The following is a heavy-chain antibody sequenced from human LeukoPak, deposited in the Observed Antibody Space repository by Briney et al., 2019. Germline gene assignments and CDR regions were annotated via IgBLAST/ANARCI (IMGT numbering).Heavy chain of an antibody. D-gene: IGHD1-14*01. CDR1: GFTFSSYN. Sequence: GGSLRLSCAASGFTFSSYNMNWVRQAPGKGLEWVSYISSGSTTIYYADSVKGRFTISRDNAKNSLYLQMKSLRAEDTAVYYCAREPRGTPGAFDIWAKGQWSPSL. CDR2: ISSGSTTI. CDR3: AREPRGTPGAFDI. J-gene: IGHJ3*02. V-gene: IGHV3-48*01.